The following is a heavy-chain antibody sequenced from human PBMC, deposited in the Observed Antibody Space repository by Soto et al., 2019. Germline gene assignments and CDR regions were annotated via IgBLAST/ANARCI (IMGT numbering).Heavy chain of an antibody. V-gene: IGHV3-21*01. J-gene: IGHJ6*02. CDR3: AIESSGWYESGMDV. CDR1: GFTFSSYS. D-gene: IGHD6-19*01. Sequence: GGSLRLSCAASGFTFSSYSMNWVRQAPGKGLEWVSSISSSSSYIYYADSVKGRFTISRDNAKNSLYLQMNSLRAEDTAVYYCAIESSGWYESGMDVWGQGTTVTVS. CDR2: ISSSSSYI.